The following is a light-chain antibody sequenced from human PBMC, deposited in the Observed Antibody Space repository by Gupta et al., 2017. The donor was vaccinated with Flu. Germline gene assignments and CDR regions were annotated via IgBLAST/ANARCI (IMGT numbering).Light chain of an antibody. Sequence: QTARMTWGGNNIGSKSVHWYQQRPGQAPVLVVYDDTDRRSGIPARVSGSNSGDTATLTIVRVEAGDEADYYCQVWDSSSDHPVVFGGGTKLAVL. CDR3: QVWDSSSDHPVV. CDR2: DDT. CDR1: NIGSKS. J-gene: IGLJ2*01. V-gene: IGLV3-21*02.